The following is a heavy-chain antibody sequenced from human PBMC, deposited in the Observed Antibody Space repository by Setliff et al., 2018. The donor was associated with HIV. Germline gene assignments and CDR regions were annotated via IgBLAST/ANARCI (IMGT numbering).Heavy chain of an antibody. J-gene: IGHJ4*02. CDR3: ARGRVFCNGDSCYHFDF. D-gene: IGHD2-15*01. V-gene: IGHV4-30-4*01. CDR2: VYFSGSA. CDR1: GDSISSGNFF. Sequence: SETLSLTCTVSGDSISSGNFFWSWIRQSPGKGLEWIGYVYFSGSATHNTSLKSPVSISVDTSKNQFYLTLSSVTAADTAVYYCARGRVFCNGDSCYHFDFWGQGILVTVSS.